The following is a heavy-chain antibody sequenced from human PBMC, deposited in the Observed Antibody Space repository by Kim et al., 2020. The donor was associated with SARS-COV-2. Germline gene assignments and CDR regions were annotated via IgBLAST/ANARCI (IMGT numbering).Heavy chain of an antibody. Sequence: GGSLRLSCTTSGFTFTGHAMSWVRQAPGKGLEWVSSIDGSDGTTYYVDSVKGRFTISRDNSKNTLYLQMNSLRADDTAVYYCMKGGWGWIWDHWGQGTRVTVSS. CDR1: GFTFTGHA. J-gene: IGHJ4*02. CDR2: IDGSDGTT. V-gene: IGHV3-23*01. D-gene: IGHD2-2*03. CDR3: MKGGWGWIWDH.